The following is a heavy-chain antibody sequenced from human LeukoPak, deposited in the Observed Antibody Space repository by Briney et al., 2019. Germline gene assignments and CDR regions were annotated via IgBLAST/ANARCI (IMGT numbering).Heavy chain of an antibody. J-gene: IGHJ4*02. CDR2: IYYRGTP. CDR1: GDSISTYY. CDR3: VSSSPRYCTGGTCYSSRGFDY. D-gene: IGHD2-15*01. V-gene: IGHV4-59*01. Sequence: SETLSLTCTVSGDSISTYYWSWIRQSPGKGLEWIAYIYYRGTPNYNPSLKSRVTISADTSKTQFSLILSSVTAADTAVYYCVSSSPRYCTGGTCYSSRGFDYWGQGALVTVSS.